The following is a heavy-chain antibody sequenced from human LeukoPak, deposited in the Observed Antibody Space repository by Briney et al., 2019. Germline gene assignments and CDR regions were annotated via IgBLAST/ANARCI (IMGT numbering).Heavy chain of an antibody. Sequence: ASVKVSCKASGGTFSSYAISWVRRAPGQGLEWMGWINPNSGGTNYAQKFQGRVTMTRDTSISTAYMGLSRLRSDDTAVYYCARERGAITMVRGVDFDYWGQGTLVTVSS. J-gene: IGHJ4*02. CDR3: ARERGAITMVRGVDFDY. D-gene: IGHD3-10*01. CDR2: INPNSGGT. CDR1: GGTFSSYA. V-gene: IGHV1-2*02.